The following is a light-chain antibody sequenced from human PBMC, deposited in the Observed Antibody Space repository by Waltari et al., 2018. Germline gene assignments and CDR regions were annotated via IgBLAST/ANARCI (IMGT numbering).Light chain of an antibody. CDR2: GAS. J-gene: IGKJ1*01. Sequence: ESVLTQSPGTLSLSPGERATLSCRATQTVSNTYLHWYQLKPGQAPRLLIYGASSRATGIPDRFSGSGSGTDFTLTISSLQPDDFATYYCQQYNSYSRTFGQGTKVEIK. CDR1: QTVSNTY. CDR3: QQYNSYSRT. V-gene: IGKV3-20*01.